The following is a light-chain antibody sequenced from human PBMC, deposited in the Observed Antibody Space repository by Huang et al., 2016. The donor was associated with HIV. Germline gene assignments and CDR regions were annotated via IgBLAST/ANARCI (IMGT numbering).Light chain of an antibody. J-gene: IGKJ2*01. CDR1: QSVSTN. Sequence: EIVLTQSPATLSVSPGERVTLSCRASQSVSTNLAWYQQKPGQAPRLLIYSSSSRAAGVPDRFSGSGSATEFSLTITSLQSEDFAIYYCQQYNHWPPYTFGQGTKLEIK. V-gene: IGKV3-15*01. CDR2: SSS. CDR3: QQYNHWPPYT.